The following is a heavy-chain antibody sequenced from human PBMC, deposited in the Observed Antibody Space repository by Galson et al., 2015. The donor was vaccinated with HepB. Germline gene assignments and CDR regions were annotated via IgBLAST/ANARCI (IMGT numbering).Heavy chain of an antibody. D-gene: IGHD5-18*01. Sequence: SVKVSCKASGYTFTNYDISWVRQAPGQGLEWMGWISRDNGNTNYAQKLQGRVTMTTDTSTSTAYMELRSLRSDDTAVYYCARGYVDTAMVTPYWGQGTLVTVSS. CDR3: ARGYVDTAMVTPY. V-gene: IGHV1-18*04. CDR2: ISRDNGNT. J-gene: IGHJ4*02. CDR1: GYTFTNYD.